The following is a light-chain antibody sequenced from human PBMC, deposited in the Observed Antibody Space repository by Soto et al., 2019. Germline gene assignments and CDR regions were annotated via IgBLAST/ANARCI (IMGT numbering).Light chain of an antibody. CDR3: LQHNSYPRT. CDR1: QGIDTS. J-gene: IGKJ1*01. CDR2: AAS. Sequence: ILLTQSPSSLSASVGDRVAITCRASQGIDTSLAWYQQKPGKAPKLLIYAASNFQSGVPSRFSGSGSGTHFTLTISSLQPEDFATYYCLQHNSYPRTFGQGTKVEIK. V-gene: IGKV1-9*01.